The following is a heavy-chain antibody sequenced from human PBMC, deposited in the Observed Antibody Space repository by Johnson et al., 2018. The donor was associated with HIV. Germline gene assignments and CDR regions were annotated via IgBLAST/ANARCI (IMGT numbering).Heavy chain of an antibody. J-gene: IGHJ3*02. CDR2: ISYDGSNK. Sequence: VQLVESGGGLVKPGGSLRLSCAVSGFTFSNHHMTWVRQAPGKGLEWVAVISYDGSNKYYADSVKGRFTISRDNSKNTMSLQMNSLRTEDTAVYYCAKGPYGSGWHEMSHYTFDIWGRGTMVTVSS. CDR3: AKGPYGSGWHEMSHYTFDI. D-gene: IGHD6-19*01. CDR1: GFTFSNHH. V-gene: IGHV3-30*18.